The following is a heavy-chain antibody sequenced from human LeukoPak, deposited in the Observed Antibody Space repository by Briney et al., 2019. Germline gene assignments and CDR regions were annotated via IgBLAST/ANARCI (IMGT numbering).Heavy chain of an antibody. D-gene: IGHD7-27*01. CDR2: IYYSGST. CDR1: GGSISNYY. V-gene: IGHV4-59*01. CDR3: ARGRANWGRPDAFDI. J-gene: IGHJ3*02. Sequence: SETLSLTCTVSGGSISNYYWSWIRQPPGKGLEWIGYIYYSGSTNYNPSLKSRVTISVDTSKNQFSLKLSSVTAADTAVYYCARGRANWGRPDAFDIWGQGTMVTVSS.